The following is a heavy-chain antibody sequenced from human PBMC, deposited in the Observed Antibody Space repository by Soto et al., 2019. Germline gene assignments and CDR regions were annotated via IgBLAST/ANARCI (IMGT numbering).Heavy chain of an antibody. CDR2: ISDDGGNK. J-gene: IGHJ6*02. CDR1: GFTFSSYA. V-gene: IGHV3-30-3*01. Sequence: QVQVVESGGGVVQPGTSLRLSCAASGFTFSSYAMHWVRQAPGKGLEWVAVISDDGGNKYNADSVKGRFTVSRDNSKNTLFMQMNRLTAEDTGVYYCARDPHGLDVWGQGTTVTVSS. CDR3: ARDPHGLDV.